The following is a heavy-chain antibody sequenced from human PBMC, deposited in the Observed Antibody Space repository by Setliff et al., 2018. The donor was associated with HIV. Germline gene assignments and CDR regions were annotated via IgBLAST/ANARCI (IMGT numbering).Heavy chain of an antibody. CDR3: ARDRYGGTYDAFEI. CDR2: IYTSGST. J-gene: IGHJ3*02. Sequence: ETLSLTCTVSGGSISSYYWSWIRQPAGKGLEWIGHIYTSGSTNYNPSLKSRVIMSVDTSKKQFYLKLSSVTAADTAVYYCARDRYGGTYDAFEIWGQGTMVTVSS. V-gene: IGHV4-4*07. CDR1: GGSISSYY. D-gene: IGHD1-26*01.